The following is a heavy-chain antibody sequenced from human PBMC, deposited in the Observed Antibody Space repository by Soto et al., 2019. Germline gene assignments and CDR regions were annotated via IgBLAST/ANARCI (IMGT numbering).Heavy chain of an antibody. J-gene: IGHJ4*02. CDR3: ARGDDHLGWNSYY. CDR1: GFTFSSYA. Sequence: TGGSLRLSCAASGFTFSSYAMHWVRQAPGKGLEWVAVISYDGSNKYYADSVKGRFAISRDNSKNTLYLQMNSLRAEDTAVYYCARGDDHLGWNSYYWGQGTLVTVSS. CDR2: ISYDGSNK. D-gene: IGHD1-7*01. V-gene: IGHV3-30*09.